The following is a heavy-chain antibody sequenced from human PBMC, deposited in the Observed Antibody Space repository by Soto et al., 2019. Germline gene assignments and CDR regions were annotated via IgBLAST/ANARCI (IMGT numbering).Heavy chain of an antibody. CDR3: TRVLLGGYYGSDFDF. Sequence: EVLLVGSGGGPVKPGGYLRLSCTASGFRFSSYGMNWVRQAPGKGLEWVSSISSGSSFIYYADSVKGRFTISRDNAKNSLYLQMNSLRADDTAIYYCTRVLLGGYYGSDFDFWGQGTQVTVSS. CDR2: ISSGSSFI. D-gene: IGHD1-26*01. CDR1: GFRFSSYG. V-gene: IGHV3-21*03. J-gene: IGHJ4*02.